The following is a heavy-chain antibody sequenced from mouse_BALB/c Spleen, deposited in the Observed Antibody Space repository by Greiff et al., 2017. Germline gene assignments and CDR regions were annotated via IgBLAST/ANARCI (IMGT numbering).Heavy chain of an antibody. CDR2: INPSTGYT. CDR1: GYTFTSYW. CDR3: AREDTNFDY. J-gene: IGHJ2*01. Sequence: QVQLQQSGAELAKPGASVKMSCKASGYTFTSYWMHWVKQRPGQGLEWIGYINPSTGYTEYNQKFKDKATLTADKSSSTAYMQLSSLTSEDSAVYYCAREDTNFDYWGQGTTLTVSS. V-gene: IGHV1-7*01. D-gene: IGHD1-1*01.